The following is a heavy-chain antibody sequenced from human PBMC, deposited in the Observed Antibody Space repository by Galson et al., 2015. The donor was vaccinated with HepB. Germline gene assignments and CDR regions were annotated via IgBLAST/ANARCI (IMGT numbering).Heavy chain of an antibody. Sequence: SLRLSCAASGFTFSSYAMHWVRQAPGKGLEWVAVISYDGSNKYYADSVKGRFTISRDNSKNTLYLQMNSLRAEDTAVYYCARDRGLFDPSSSWYHNEGATYYYYGMDVWGQGTTVTVSS. CDR3: ARDRGLFDPSSSWYHNEGATYYYYGMDV. CDR2: ISYDGSNK. D-gene: IGHD6-13*01. CDR1: GFTFSSYA. J-gene: IGHJ6*02. V-gene: IGHV3-30-3*01.